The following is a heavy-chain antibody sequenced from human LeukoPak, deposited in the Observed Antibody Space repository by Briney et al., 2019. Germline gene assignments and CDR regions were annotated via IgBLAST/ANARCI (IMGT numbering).Heavy chain of an antibody. V-gene: IGHV1-69*06. CDR2: IIPNFGTA. D-gene: IGHD2-2*01. CDR3: ARSFLVPAAIDYFGMDL. CDR1: GGAFTSYA. Sequence: SVKVSCKASGGAFTSYAISWVRQAPGQGLEWMGGIIPNFGTANYAQKFQGRVTITADKSTSTAYMELSSLRSEDTAVYYCARSFLVPAAIDYFGMDLWGKGTTVTVSS. J-gene: IGHJ6*04.